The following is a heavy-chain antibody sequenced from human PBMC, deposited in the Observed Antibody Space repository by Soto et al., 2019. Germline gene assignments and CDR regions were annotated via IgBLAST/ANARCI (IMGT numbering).Heavy chain of an antibody. V-gene: IGHV3-23*01. Sequence: GGALTLTCAASGDTISTYNIIWVRQAPGKGLEWVSGINVSGSSAYYADPVKGRFTISRDNKKNTLYLQMNSLRADDTAVYYCANYGSFFDFDCWGQGTPVTVSS. CDR2: INVSGSSA. D-gene: IGHD1-26*01. J-gene: IGHJ4*02. CDR1: GDTISTYN. CDR3: ANYGSFFDFDC.